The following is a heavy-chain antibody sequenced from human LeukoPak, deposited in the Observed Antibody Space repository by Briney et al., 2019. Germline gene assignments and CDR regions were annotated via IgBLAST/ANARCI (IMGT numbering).Heavy chain of an antibody. CDR2: INHSGSS. Sequence: SETLSLTCTVSGGSINNYYWSWIRQPPGKGLEWIGEINHSGSSNYNPSLKSRVTISVDTSKNQFSLKLSSVTAADTAVYYCARGRDSSGWYKSWFDPWGQGTLVTVSS. CDR1: GGSINNYY. J-gene: IGHJ5*02. V-gene: IGHV4-34*01. D-gene: IGHD6-19*01. CDR3: ARGRDSSGWYKSWFDP.